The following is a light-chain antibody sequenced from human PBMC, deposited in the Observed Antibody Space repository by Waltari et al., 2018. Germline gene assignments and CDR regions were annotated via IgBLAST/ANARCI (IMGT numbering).Light chain of an antibody. CDR3: MLDVGSGIYV. V-gene: IGLV8-61*01. Sequence: QTVVTQEPSFSVSPGGTVTLTCGLSSGSVSTNHSAIWYQQTPGQAPRTLTYNTKIRSSGVPDRFSGSILGNKAALTITGAQADDESDYHCMLDVGSGIYVFGGGTQLTVL. J-gene: IGLJ7*01. CDR2: NTK. CDR1: SGSVSTNHS.